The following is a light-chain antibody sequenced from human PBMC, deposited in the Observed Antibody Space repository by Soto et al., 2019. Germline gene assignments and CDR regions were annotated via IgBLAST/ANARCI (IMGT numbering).Light chain of an antibody. CDR1: QGISSY. CDR3: QPLISYPLT. CDR2: AAS. V-gene: IGKV1-9*01. Sequence: IQLTQSPSSLSASVGDRVTITCRASQGISSYLAWYQQKPGKAPKLLIYAASTLQSGVPSRFSGSGSGTDFTLNISRLQPEDPARYYWQPLISYPLTFGGGTKVDI. J-gene: IGKJ4*01.